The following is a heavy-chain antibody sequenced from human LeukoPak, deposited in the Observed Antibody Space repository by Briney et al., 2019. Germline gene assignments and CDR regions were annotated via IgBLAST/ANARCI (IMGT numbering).Heavy chain of an antibody. J-gene: IGHJ4*02. D-gene: IGHD2-8*02. Sequence: ASVKVSCKASGYTFTSYDINWVRQATGQGLEWMGWMNPYSGNAGYEQQFQGRVTMTRNTSINTVYMELSSLRSEDTAVYYCARGWRVLVTPAYYFDNWGQGTLVTVSS. CDR2: MNPYSGNA. CDR1: GYTFTSYD. V-gene: IGHV1-8*02. CDR3: ARGWRVLVTPAYYFDN.